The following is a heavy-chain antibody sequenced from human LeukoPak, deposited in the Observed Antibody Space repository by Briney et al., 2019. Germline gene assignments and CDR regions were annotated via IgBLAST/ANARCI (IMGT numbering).Heavy chain of an antibody. CDR3: AKALYSSSSAGAFDI. J-gene: IGHJ3*02. V-gene: IGHV3-9*01. CDR1: GFTFDDYA. Sequence: PGGSLRLSCAASGFTFDDYAMHWVRQAPGKGLEWVSGISWNSGSIYYADCVKGRFTISRDNAKNSLYLQMNTLRAEDTALYYCAKALYSSSSAGAFDIWGQGTMVTVSS. D-gene: IGHD6-6*01. CDR2: ISWNSGSI.